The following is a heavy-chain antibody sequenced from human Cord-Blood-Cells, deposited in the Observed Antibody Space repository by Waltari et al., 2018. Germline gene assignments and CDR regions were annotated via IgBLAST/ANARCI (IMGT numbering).Heavy chain of an antibody. CDR3: ARASRWGSRYFDL. V-gene: IGHV3-53*01. Sequence: EVQLVESGGGLIQPGGSLRLSCAASGFTVSSNYMSWVRQAPGKGLEWVSVIYSGGSTYYADSVKGRFTISRDNSKNTLYLQMNSLRAEDTAVYYCARASRWGSRYFDLWGRGTLVTVSS. J-gene: IGHJ2*01. CDR1: GFTVSSNY. D-gene: IGHD2-21*01. CDR2: IYSGGST.